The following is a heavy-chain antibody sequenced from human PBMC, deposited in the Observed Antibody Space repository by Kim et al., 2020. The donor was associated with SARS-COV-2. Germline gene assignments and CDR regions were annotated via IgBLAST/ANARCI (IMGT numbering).Heavy chain of an antibody. CDR1: GYMFSNYG. CDR2: TWFDGSQK. J-gene: IGHJ6*02. CDR3: ARWFGDRVFYMDV. Sequence: GGSLRLSCAASGYMFSNYGMHWVRQAPGKGLEWVAVTWFDGSQKYYADSVKGRFSISKDNSKSTLFLQMNSLRAEDTAVYYCARWFGDRVFYMDVWGHGTTVTVSS. V-gene: IGHV3-33*08. D-gene: IGHD3-10*01.